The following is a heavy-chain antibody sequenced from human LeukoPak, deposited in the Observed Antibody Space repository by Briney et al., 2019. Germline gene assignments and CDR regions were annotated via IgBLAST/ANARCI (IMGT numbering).Heavy chain of an antibody. V-gene: IGHV4-34*01. D-gene: IGHD1-26*01. Sequence: SETLSLTCAVYGGSFSGYYWSWIRQPPGKGLEWIGEINHSGSTNYNPSLKSPVTISADTSKNQFSLKLSSVTAADTAVYYCARGSGSYIYFDYWGQGTLVTVSS. CDR2: INHSGST. CDR3: ARGSGSYIYFDY. J-gene: IGHJ4*02. CDR1: GGSFSGYY.